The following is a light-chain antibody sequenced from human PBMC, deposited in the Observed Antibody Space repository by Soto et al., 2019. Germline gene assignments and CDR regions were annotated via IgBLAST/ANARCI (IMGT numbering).Light chain of an antibody. Sequence: DIVMTQSPDSLAVSLGERATINCKYSQSVLYSSNNKNYLAWYQQKPGQPPKLLISWASTRETGVPDRFSGSGSGADFTLTISSLQAEDVAVYYCQQYHTTPQTFGQGTKVEIK. CDR2: WAS. CDR3: QQYHTTPQT. V-gene: IGKV4-1*01. J-gene: IGKJ1*01. CDR1: QSVLYSSNNKNY.